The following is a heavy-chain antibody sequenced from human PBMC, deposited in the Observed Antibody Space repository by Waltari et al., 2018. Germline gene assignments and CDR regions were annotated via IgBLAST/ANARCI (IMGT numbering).Heavy chain of an antibody. CDR1: GGTFSSYA. J-gene: IGHJ6*02. D-gene: IGHD3-16*02. V-gene: IGHV1-69*08. CDR3: ARGPLELSFGYYYGMDV. Sequence: QVQLVQSGAEVKKPGSSVKVSCKASGGTFSSYATSWVRQAPGQGLEWMGRIIPIFGTANYAQKFQGRVTITADKSTSTAYMELSSLRSEDTAVYYCARGPLELSFGYYYGMDVWGQGTTVTVSS. CDR2: IIPIFGTA.